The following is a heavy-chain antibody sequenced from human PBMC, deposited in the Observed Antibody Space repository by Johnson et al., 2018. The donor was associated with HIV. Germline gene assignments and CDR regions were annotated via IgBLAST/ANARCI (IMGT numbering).Heavy chain of an antibody. CDR1: GFTVSNNY. D-gene: IGHD3-10*01. CDR3: ARDLHYYGRDDAFDI. V-gene: IGHV3-66*01. J-gene: IGHJ3*02. CDR2: IYSGDTT. Sequence: VQLVESGGALVQPGGSLRLSCAASGFTVSNNYMSWVRQAPGKGLEWVSIIYSGDTTYYADSVKGRFTISRDNSNNTLYLQMNSLRPEDTAVYYCARDLHYYGRDDAFDIWGQGTMVTVSS.